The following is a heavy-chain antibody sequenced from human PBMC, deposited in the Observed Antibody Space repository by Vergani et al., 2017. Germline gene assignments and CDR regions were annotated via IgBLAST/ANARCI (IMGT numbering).Heavy chain of an antibody. J-gene: IGHJ4*02. CDR1: GFTFSSYS. Sequence: EVQLVESGGGLVQPGGSLRLSCAASGFTFSSYSMNWVRQAPGKGLEWVSYISSSSSYIYYADSVKGRFTISRDNAKNSLYLQMNSLRAEDTAVYYCARDYRPTMIVVVSYNPFDYWGQGTLVTVSS. D-gene: IGHD3-22*01. CDR3: ARDYRPTMIVVVSYNPFDY. V-gene: IGHV3-21*05. CDR2: ISSSSSYI.